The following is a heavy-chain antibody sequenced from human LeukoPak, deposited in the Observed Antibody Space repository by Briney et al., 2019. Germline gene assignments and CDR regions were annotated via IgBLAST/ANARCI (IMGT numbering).Heavy chain of an antibody. D-gene: IGHD7-27*01. CDR1: GFIVNNYA. Sequence: GGSLRLSCVASGFIVNNYAMSWVRQSPGKGLEWASSISASGDETYYPDSVKGRFTISRDNSKNTLYLEMDSLRDEDTAVYYCTKRGRDWGPFDYWGQGTLVTVSS. J-gene: IGHJ4*02. CDR3: TKRGRDWGPFDY. CDR2: ISASGDET. V-gene: IGHV3-23*01.